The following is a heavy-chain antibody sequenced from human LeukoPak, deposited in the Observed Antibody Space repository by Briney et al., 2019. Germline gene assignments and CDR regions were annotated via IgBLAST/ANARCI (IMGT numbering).Heavy chain of an antibody. D-gene: IGHD1-7*01. CDR1: GYTFTGYY. Sequence: SVKVSCKASGYTFTGYYMHWVRRAPGQGLEWMGWINPNSGGTNYAQKFQGRVTMTRDTSISTAYMELSRLRSDDTAVYYCARSDDWNYVAPDYWGQGTLVTVSS. CDR3: ARSDDWNYVAPDY. V-gene: IGHV1-2*02. CDR2: INPNSGGT. J-gene: IGHJ4*02.